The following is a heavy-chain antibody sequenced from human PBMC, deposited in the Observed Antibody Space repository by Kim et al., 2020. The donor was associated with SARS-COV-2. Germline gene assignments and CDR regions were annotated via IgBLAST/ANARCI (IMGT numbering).Heavy chain of an antibody. D-gene: IGHD5-18*01. CDR2: INHSGSP. CDR3: AFVDTALPTDY. J-gene: IGHJ4*02. CDR1: GGSFGGYF. V-gene: IGHV4-34*01. Sequence: SETLSLTCGVHGGSFGGYFWYWIRQPPGKGLEWIGEINHSGSPNYNPSLQSRVTISVDTSRNQVSLKLTSVTAADTAMYFCAFVDTALPTDYWGQGALVTVSS.